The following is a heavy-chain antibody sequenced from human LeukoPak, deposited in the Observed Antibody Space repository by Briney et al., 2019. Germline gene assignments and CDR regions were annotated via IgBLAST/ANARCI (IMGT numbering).Heavy chain of an antibody. D-gene: IGHD6-19*01. CDR1: GFTFSSYA. Sequence: PGGSLRLSCAASGFTFSSYAMSWVRQAPGKGLEWVSAISGSGDSTYYADSVKGRFTISRDNSKNTLYLQMNSLRAEDTAVYYCAKGSREWLTVFDYWGQGTLVTVSS. CDR3: AKGSREWLTVFDY. J-gene: IGHJ4*02. V-gene: IGHV3-23*01. CDR2: ISGSGDST.